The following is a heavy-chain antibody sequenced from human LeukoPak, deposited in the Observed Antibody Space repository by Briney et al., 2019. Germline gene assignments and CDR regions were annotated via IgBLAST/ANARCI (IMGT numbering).Heavy chain of an antibody. CDR1: GFTFSSFS. Sequence: GGSLRLSCAASGFTFSSFSMIWVRQAPGKGLEWVSSTSSSSAYTFYAESGKGRFTISRDNAKNTLYLQMDSLRADDTAVYYCARYSGSYYYPPAWDLWGQGTLVTVSS. J-gene: IGHJ4*02. V-gene: IGHV3-21*04. D-gene: IGHD1-26*01. CDR2: TSSSSAYT. CDR3: ARYSGSYYYPPAWDL.